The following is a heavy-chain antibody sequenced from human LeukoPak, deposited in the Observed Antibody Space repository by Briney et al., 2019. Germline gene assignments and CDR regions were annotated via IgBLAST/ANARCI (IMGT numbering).Heavy chain of an antibody. D-gene: IGHD6-13*01. CDR2: IYPRDSDT. CDR3: ARQDGSSWYYFDY. Sequence: GEPLKISCRGSGYIFISYWIGWVRQMPGKDLEWMGIIYPRDSDTRYSPSFQGQVTISVDKSISTAYLQWSSLKASDTAMYYCARQDGSSWYYFDYWGQGTLVTVSS. CDR1: GYIFISYW. V-gene: IGHV5-51*01. J-gene: IGHJ4*02.